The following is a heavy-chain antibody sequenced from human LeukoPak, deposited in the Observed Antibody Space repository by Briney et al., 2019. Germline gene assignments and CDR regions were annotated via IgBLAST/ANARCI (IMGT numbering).Heavy chain of an antibody. V-gene: IGHV4-59*01. CDR3: VRDLVATIDHYYYGMDV. Sequence: SETLSLTCTVSGGSINSYYWSWIRQPPGKGLEWIGYIYNSVRTNYNPSLKSRVTISVDTSKNQLSLKLSSVTAADTAVYFCVRDLVATIDHYYYGMDVWGQGTTVTVSS. CDR1: GGSINSYY. CDR2: IYNSVRT. D-gene: IGHD5-12*01. J-gene: IGHJ6*02.